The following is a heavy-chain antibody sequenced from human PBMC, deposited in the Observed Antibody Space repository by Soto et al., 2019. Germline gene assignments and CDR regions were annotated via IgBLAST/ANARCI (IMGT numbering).Heavy chain of an antibody. J-gene: IGHJ6*02. CDR2: INHSGST. CDR1: GGSFSGYY. CDR3: ARGVGVVPAAIFVSYYGMDV. V-gene: IGHV4-34*01. D-gene: IGHD2-2*01. Sequence: PSETLSLTCAVYGGSFSGYYWSWIRQPPGKGLEWIGEINHSGSTNYNPSLKSRVTISVDTSKNQFSLKLSSVTAADTAVYYCARGVGVVPAAIFVSYYGMDVWGQGITVTVSS.